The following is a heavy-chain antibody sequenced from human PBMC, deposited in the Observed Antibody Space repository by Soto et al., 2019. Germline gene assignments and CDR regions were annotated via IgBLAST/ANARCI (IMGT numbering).Heavy chain of an antibody. CDR2: IYHSGST. J-gene: IGHJ4*02. CDR1: GGSISSGGYS. Sequence: QLQLQESGSGLVKPSQTLSLTCAVSGGSISSGGYSWSWIRQPPGKGLEWIGYIYHSGSTYYNPYLKSRVTLSVARSKNQFSLKLSSVTAADTAVYYCAAGGGLPRYYWGQGTLVTVSS. D-gene: IGHD5-12*01. V-gene: IGHV4-30-2*01. CDR3: AAGGGLPRYY.